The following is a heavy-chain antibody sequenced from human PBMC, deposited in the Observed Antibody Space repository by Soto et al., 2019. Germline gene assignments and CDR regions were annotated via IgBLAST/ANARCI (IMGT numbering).Heavy chain of an antibody. Sequence: QVQLQESGPGLVNPSQTLSLTCTVSGGSISSGDYYWSWIRQPPGKGLEWIAFISYSGSTYYNPSLQRRVAMSVDTSRNQFSLRLTSVTAADTAVYDCATMGTTTGSYYFYYWGQGTLVTVSS. J-gene: IGHJ4*02. D-gene: IGHD1-26*01. V-gene: IGHV4-30-4*01. CDR3: ATMGTTTGSYYFYY. CDR1: GGSISSGDYY. CDR2: ISYSGST.